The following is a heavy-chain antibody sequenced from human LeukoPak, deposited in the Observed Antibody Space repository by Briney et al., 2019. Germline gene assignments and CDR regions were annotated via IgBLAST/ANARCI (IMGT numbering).Heavy chain of an antibody. CDR3: ARDGAFGVTTPLGGYYYGMDV. Sequence: VSVKVSCKASGCTFTSYDINWVRQATGQGLEWMGWMNPNSGNTGYAQKFQGRVTMTRNTSISTAYMELSRLRSDDTAVYYCARDGAFGVTTPLGGYYYGMDVWGQGTTVTVSS. CDR1: GCTFTSYD. CDR2: MNPNSGNT. J-gene: IGHJ6*02. D-gene: IGHD4-17*01. V-gene: IGHV1-8*01.